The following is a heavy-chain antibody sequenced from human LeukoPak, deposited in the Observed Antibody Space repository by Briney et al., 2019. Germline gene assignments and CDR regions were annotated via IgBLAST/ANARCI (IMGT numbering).Heavy chain of an antibody. Sequence: GASVKVSCKASGYTFTSYDINWVRQATGQGLEWMGWMNPSSGNTGYAQKFQGRVTITADESTSTAYMELSSLRSEDTAVYYCARAGSGYYGIDIWGQGTMVTVSS. V-gene: IGHV1-8*01. D-gene: IGHD3-22*01. CDR2: MNPSSGNT. CDR3: ARAGSGYYGIDI. CDR1: GYTFTSYD. J-gene: IGHJ3*02.